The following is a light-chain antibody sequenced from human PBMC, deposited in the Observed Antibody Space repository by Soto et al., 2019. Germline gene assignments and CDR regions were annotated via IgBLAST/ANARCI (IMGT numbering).Light chain of an antibody. V-gene: IGKV1-39*01. CDR2: AAS. CDR1: QSISSH. J-gene: IGKJ1*01. CDR3: QQSYRPPPT. Sequence: DIQMTQSSSSLSAAVGDRVTITCRANQSISSHLNWYQHKPRKAPKLLIYAASNLQSGAPSRFSGSGSGTDFTLTISSLQPEDFATYFCQQSYRPPPTFGQGTRVEMK.